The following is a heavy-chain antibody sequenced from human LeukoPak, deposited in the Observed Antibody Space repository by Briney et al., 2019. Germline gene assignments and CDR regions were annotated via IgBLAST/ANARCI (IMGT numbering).Heavy chain of an antibody. Sequence: PSETLSLTCTVSGGSISSSSDYWGWIRQAPGKGLEWIVSIYYHENTYYNSSLKSRVTIYVDTSKNRFSLKLSSVTAADTAVYYCARVYGDQLWARGYYYYYYYMDVWGKGTTVTISS. V-gene: IGHV4-39*07. CDR3: ARVYGDQLWARGYYYYYYYMDV. D-gene: IGHD4-17*01. CDR2: IYYHENT. J-gene: IGHJ6*03. CDR1: GGSISSSSDY.